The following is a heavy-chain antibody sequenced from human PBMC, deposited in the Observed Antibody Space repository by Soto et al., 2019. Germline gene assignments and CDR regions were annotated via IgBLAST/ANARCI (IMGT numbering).Heavy chain of an antibody. CDR1: GYTFTSYA. CDR2: INAGNGNT. J-gene: IGHJ4*02. Sequence: QVQLVQSGAEVKKPGASVKVSCKASGYTFTSYAMHWVRQAPGQRLEWMGWINAGNGNTKYSQKFQGRVTITRDTSASTAYMELSSLRSEDTAVYYCARAYYYGSGSYLLDYWGQGTLVTVSS. V-gene: IGHV1-3*01. D-gene: IGHD3-10*01. CDR3: ARAYYYGSGSYLLDY.